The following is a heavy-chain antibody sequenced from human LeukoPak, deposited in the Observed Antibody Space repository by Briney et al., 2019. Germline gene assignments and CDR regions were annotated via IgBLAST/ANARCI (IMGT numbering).Heavy chain of an antibody. J-gene: IGHJ4*02. CDR3: ARHVPGLLPDY. Sequence: PSETLSLTCAVYGGSFSGYYWSWIRQPPGKGLEWIGEINHSGSTNYNPSLKSRVTISVDTSKNQFSLKLSSVTAADTAVYYCARHVPGLLPDYWGQGTLVTVSS. CDR1: GGSFSGYY. D-gene: IGHD2-15*01. V-gene: IGHV4-34*01. CDR2: INHSGST.